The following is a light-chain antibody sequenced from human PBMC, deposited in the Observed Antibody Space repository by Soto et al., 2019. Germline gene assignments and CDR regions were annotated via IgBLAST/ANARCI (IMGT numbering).Light chain of an antibody. J-gene: IGLJ2*01. CDR2: EVT. Sequence: QSALTQPRSVSGSPGQSVTFSCIGTSSDIGTYNFVSWYQQHPGKAPKLMIYEVTKRLSGVPDRFSGSKSGNTASLTVSGLQAEDEADYYCSSYAGSNHLLFGGGTKVTVL. CDR3: SSYAGSNHLL. V-gene: IGLV2-8*01. CDR1: SSDIGTYNF.